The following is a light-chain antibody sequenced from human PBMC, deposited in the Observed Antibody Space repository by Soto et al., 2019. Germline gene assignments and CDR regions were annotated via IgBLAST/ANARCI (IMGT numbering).Light chain of an antibody. Sequence: EIVMTQSPATLSVSPGERATLSCRASQSISSDLAWYQQKPGQAPRLLIFGASTRVTGIPARFSGTGSGTEFALTITSLQSEDFAVYHCQQYNDWPITFGQGTRLEIK. J-gene: IGKJ5*01. CDR1: QSISSD. CDR3: QQYNDWPIT. CDR2: GAS. V-gene: IGKV3-15*01.